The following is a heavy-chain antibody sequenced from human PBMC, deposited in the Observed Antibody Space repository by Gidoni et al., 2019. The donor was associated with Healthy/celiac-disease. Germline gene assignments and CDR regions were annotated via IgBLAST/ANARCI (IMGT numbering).Heavy chain of an antibody. Sequence: EVQLLASGGGLVQPGWSLRLACAASGFTFISYAMSWVRQAPGKGLDWVSAMSGSGGTTYYADSVKGRFTIARDNSKNTLYLQMNSMRAEDTAVYYCAKTRIASAGTVGAFDIWGQGTMVTVSS. D-gene: IGHD6-13*01. CDR1: GFTFISYA. V-gene: IGHV3-23*01. J-gene: IGHJ3*02. CDR3: AKTRIASAGTVGAFDI. CDR2: MSGSGGTT.